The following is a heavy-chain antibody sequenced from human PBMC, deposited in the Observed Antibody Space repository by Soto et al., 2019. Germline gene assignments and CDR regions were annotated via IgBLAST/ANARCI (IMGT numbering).Heavy chain of an antibody. Sequence: QVQLQESGPGLVKPSQTLSLTCTVSGGSISRGGYYWSWIRQHPGKGLEWIGYIHSSGSTYYNPSLKSRVTISVDTSKNQFAPKLGSVTAAATAVYYCARVGGINWFDPWGQGTLVTVSS. CDR3: ARVGGINWFDP. J-gene: IGHJ5*02. D-gene: IGHD1-20*01. CDR1: GGSISRGGYY. V-gene: IGHV4-31*03. CDR2: IHSSGST.